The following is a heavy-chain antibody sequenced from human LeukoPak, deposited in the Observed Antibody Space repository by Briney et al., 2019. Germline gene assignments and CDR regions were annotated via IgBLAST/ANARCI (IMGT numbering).Heavy chain of an antibody. CDR1: GFTFSSYW. V-gene: IGHV3-7*01. CDR2: IKQDGSEK. CDR3: ARDRDYVWGSYRYSPLFDY. J-gene: IGHJ4*02. Sequence: GGSLRLSCAASGFTFSSYWMSWVRQAPGKGLEWVANIKQDGSEKYYVDSVKGRFTISRDNAKNSLYLQMNSLRAEDTAVYCCARDRDYVWGSYRYSPLFDYWGQGTLVTVSS. D-gene: IGHD3-16*02.